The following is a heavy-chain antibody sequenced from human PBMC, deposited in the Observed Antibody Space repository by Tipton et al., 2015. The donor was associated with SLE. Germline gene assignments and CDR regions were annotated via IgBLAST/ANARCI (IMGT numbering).Heavy chain of an antibody. D-gene: IGHD2-8*01. V-gene: IGHV1-46*02. J-gene: IGHJ4*02. CDR3: ARLVGGNVITMVRDYYFDY. CDR1: GYTFNTYY. CDR2: INPSSGKT. Sequence: QSGAEVKKPGASVKVSCRASGYTFNTYYMHWVRQAPGLGLEWMGIINPSSGKTIYAQRFQGRVTMTRDTSTNTFYLELSSLTSEDTAIYYCARLVGGNVITMVRDYYFDYWGQGTLVTVSS.